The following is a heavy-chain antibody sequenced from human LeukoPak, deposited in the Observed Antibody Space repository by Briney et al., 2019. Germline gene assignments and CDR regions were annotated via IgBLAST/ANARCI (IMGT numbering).Heavy chain of an antibody. Sequence: ASVKVSCKASGYTFTTYGINWVRQAPGQGLEWMGWISAYNGNTNYAQKLQGRVTMTTDTSTSTAYMELRSLRSDDTAVYYCARDLSSMIVVVPAAIGYYGMDVWGQGTTVTVSS. V-gene: IGHV1-18*01. CDR2: ISAYNGNT. J-gene: IGHJ6*02. D-gene: IGHD2-2*02. CDR1: GYTFTTYG. CDR3: ARDLSSMIVVVPAAIGYYGMDV.